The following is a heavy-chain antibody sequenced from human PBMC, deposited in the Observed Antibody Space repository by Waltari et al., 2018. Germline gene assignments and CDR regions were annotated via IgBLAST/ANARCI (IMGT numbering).Heavy chain of an antibody. CDR3: ARHVGGYCRSGTCYSDS. V-gene: IGHV5-51*01. CDR2: IYPGDSDT. CDR1: GYTFTRHW. Sequence: EVQMVQSGAEVKKPGESLKISCKGSGYTFTRHWIAWVRQMPGKGLEWMGIIYPGDSDTSYSPSFQGQVTISVDKSISTAYLQWSSLEASDTAMYYCARHVGGYCRSGTCYSDSWGQGTLVTVSS. D-gene: IGHD2-15*01. J-gene: IGHJ4*02.